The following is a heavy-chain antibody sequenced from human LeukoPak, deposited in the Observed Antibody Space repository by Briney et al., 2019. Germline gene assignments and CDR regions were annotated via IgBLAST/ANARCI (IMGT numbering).Heavy chain of an antibody. CDR1: GGTFSSYA. D-gene: IGHD6-19*01. CDR3: ARGAVAVLRSWFDP. Sequence: SVKVSCKASGGTFSSYAISWVRQAPGQGLEWMGGIIPIFGTANYAQKFQGRVTITADESTSTAYMELSSLRSEDTAVYYCARGAVAVLRSWFDPWGQGTLVTVSS. CDR2: IIPIFGTA. V-gene: IGHV1-69*13. J-gene: IGHJ5*02.